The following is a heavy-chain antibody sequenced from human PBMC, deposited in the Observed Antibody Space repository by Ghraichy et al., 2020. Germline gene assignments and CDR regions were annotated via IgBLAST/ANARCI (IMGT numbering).Heavy chain of an antibody. V-gene: IGHV4-34*01. D-gene: IGHD5-18*01. J-gene: IGHJ4*02. CDR3: AAGYFPRFPVLDY. Sequence: SQTLSLTCAVYGGSFSGYYWSWIRQPPGKGLEWIGEINHSGSTNYNPSLKSRVTISVDTSKNQFSLKLSSVTAADTAVYYCAAGYFPRFPVLDYWGQGTLVTVSS. CDR1: GGSFSGYY. CDR2: INHSGST.